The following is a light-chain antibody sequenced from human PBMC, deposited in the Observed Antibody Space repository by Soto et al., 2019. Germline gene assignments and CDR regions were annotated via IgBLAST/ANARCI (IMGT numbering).Light chain of an antibody. CDR2: LNSDGSH. J-gene: IGLJ3*02. CDR1: SGYSTYG. Sequence: QSVLTQSPSASASLGASVKLTCTLSSGYSTYGIAWHQQQPEKGPRFLMKLNSDGSHNKGDGITDRFSGSSSGAARYLTSPCIQQEYEADNRRQVLGAGNWVFGPEANLTV. V-gene: IGLV4-69*01. CDR3: QVLGAGNWV.